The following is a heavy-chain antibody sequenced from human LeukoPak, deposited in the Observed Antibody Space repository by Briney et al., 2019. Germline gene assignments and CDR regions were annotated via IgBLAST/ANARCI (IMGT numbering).Heavy chain of an antibody. V-gene: IGHV1-2*02. Sequence: ASVKVSCKASGYTFTGYYMHWVRQAPGQGLEWMGWINPNSGGTNYAQKFQGRVTMTRDTSISTAYMELSRLRSDDTAVYYCARGGPNMVRGVSRGAFDIWGQGTMVTVSS. CDR3: ARGGPNMVRGVSRGAFDI. CDR2: INPNSGGT. J-gene: IGHJ3*02. D-gene: IGHD3-10*01. CDR1: GYTFTGYY.